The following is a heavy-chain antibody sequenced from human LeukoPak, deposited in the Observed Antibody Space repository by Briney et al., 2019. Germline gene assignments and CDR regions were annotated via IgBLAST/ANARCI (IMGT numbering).Heavy chain of an antibody. CDR3: LETDFDY. CDR2: ISYDGSNK. V-gene: IGHV3-30*03. J-gene: IGHJ4*02. Sequence: PGGSLRLSCAASGFTFSSYGMHWVRQAPGKGLEWVAVISYDGSNKYYADSVKGRFTISRDNSKNTLYLQMNSLRAEDTAVYYCLETDFDYWGQGTLVTGSS. D-gene: IGHD1-1*01. CDR1: GFTFSSYG.